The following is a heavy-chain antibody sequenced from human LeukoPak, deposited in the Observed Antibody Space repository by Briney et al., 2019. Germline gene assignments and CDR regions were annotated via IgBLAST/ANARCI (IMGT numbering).Heavy chain of an antibody. V-gene: IGHV5-10-1*01. D-gene: IGHD4-23*01. J-gene: IGHJ4*02. CDR2: IDPSDSYT. CDR3: ASRMVATGFDY. Sequence: GESLKFSCKGSGYSFTTYWSSWVRQMPGKGLEWMGRIDPSDSYTDYSPSFQGHVTISADKSISTAYLQWSSLKASDTAMYYCASRMVATGFDYWGQGTLVTVSS. CDR1: GYSFTTYW.